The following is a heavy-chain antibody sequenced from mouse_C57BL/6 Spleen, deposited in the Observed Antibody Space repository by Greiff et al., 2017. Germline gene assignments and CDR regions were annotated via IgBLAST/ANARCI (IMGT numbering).Heavy chain of an antibody. V-gene: IGHV1-69*01. J-gene: IGHJ2*01. Sequence: QVQLQQPGAELVMPGASVKLSCKASGYTFTSYWMHWVKQRPGQGLEWIGEIDPSDSYTNYNQKFKGKSTLTVDKSSSTADMQLSSLTSEDSAVYYCARYGAFSNPYYFDYWGQGTTLTVSS. D-gene: IGHD2-5*01. CDR2: IDPSDSYT. CDR3: ARYGAFSNPYYFDY. CDR1: GYTFTSYW.